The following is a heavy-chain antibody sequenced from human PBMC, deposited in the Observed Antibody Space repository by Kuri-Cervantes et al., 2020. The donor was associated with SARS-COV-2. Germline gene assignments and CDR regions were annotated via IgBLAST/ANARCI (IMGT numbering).Heavy chain of an antibody. J-gene: IGHJ4*02. Sequence: GSLRLSCTVSGYSISSGYYWGWIRQPPGKGLEWIGSIYHSGSTYYNPSLKSRVTISVDTSKNQFSLKLSSVTAADTAVYYCARSAVAGTWGFIDYWGQGTLATFPS. CDR2: IYHSGST. CDR3: ARSAVAGTWGFIDY. D-gene: IGHD6-19*01. CDR1: GYSISSGYY. V-gene: IGHV4-38-2*02.